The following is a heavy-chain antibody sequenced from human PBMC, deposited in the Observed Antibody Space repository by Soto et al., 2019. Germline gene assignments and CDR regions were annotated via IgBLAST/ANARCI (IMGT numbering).Heavy chain of an antibody. CDR1: GGSISSYY. CDR3: ARDPYYYDSSGPMGMDV. V-gene: IGHV4-59*01. CDR2: IYYSGST. Sequence: SETLSLTCTVSGGSISSYYWSWIRQPPGKGLEWIGYIYYSGSTNYNPSLKSRVTISVDTSKNQFSLKLSSVTAADTAVYYCARDPYYYDSSGPMGMDVWGQGTTVTVSS. D-gene: IGHD3-22*01. J-gene: IGHJ6*02.